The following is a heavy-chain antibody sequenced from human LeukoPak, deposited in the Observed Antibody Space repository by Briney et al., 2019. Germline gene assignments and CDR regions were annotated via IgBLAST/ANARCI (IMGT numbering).Heavy chain of an antibody. J-gene: IGHJ4*02. CDR2: IKQDGSEK. CDR3: ARERIAAAGMVDFDY. CDR1: GFTFTDHW. D-gene: IGHD6-13*01. V-gene: IGHV3-7*01. Sequence: PGGSLRLSCAASGFTFTDHWMTWVRQAPGKGLEWVANIKQDGSEKYYVDSVKGRFTISRDNAKNSLYLQMNSLRAEDTAVYYCARERIAAAGMVDFDYWGQGTLVTVSS.